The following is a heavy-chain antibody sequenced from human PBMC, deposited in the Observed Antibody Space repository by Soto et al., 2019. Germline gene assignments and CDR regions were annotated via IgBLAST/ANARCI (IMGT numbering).Heavy chain of an antibody. CDR2: IAQDGSEK. CDR3: ARGTELRYCTSSSCPGLDV. D-gene: IGHD2-2*01. CDR1: GFTSSSYW. V-gene: IGHV3-7*03. Sequence: EVQLVESGGGLVRPGGSLRLSCAASGFTSSSYWMTWVRQAPGKGLEWVANIAQDGSEKHYVDSVKGRFTISRDNGKNSLSLQMNSLRAEDTAVYYCARGTELRYCTSSSCPGLDVWGQGTTVTVSS. J-gene: IGHJ6*02.